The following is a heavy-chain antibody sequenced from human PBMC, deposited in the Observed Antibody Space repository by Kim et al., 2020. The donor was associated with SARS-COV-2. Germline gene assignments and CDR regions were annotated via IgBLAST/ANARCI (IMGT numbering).Heavy chain of an antibody. Sequence: SETLSLTCAVSGGSISSSNWWSWVRQPPGKGLEWIGAIYHSGSTNYNPSLKSLVTISVDKSNNQFSLKLSSVTAADTAVYYCARDGARRTVERITSFGVVPPGDGMDVWGQGTTVTVSS. CDR1: GGSISSSNW. CDR3: ARDGARRTVERITSFGVVPPGDGMDV. CDR2: IYHSGST. D-gene: IGHD3-3*01. J-gene: IGHJ6*02. V-gene: IGHV4-4*02.